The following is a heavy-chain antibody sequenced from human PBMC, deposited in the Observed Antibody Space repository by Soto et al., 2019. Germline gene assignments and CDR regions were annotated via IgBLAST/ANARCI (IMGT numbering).Heavy chain of an antibody. V-gene: IGHV4-39*01. CDR1: GGSISSSSYY. Sequence: QLQLQESGPGLVKPSETLSLTCTVSGGSISSSSYYWGWIRQPPGKGLEWIGSIYYSGSTYYNPSLKSRVTISVDTSKNQFSLKLSSVTAADTAVYYCARISPDIVVVVAATPNAFDIWGQGTMVTVSS. D-gene: IGHD2-15*01. CDR3: ARISPDIVVVVAATPNAFDI. CDR2: IYYSGST. J-gene: IGHJ3*02.